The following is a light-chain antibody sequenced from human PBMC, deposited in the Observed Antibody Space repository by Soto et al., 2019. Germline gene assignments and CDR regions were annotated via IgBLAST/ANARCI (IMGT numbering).Light chain of an antibody. V-gene: IGKV3-20*01. J-gene: IGKJ2*01. CDR1: ESISRDY. Sequence: EIVLTQSPGTLSSSPGQRATLSCRASESISRDYLAWYQQRLGQAPRLLIYGASSGATGIPDRFSGSGSGTDFTLTISRLEPEDFATYYCQQTFSSPYTFAQGTKLEI. CDR3: QQTFSSPYT. CDR2: GAS.